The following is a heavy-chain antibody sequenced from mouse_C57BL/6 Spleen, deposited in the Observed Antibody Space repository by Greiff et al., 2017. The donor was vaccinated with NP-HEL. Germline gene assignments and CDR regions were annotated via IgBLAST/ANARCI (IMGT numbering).Heavy chain of an antibody. Sequence: EVKLVESGGGLVKPGGSLKLSCAASGFTFSDYGMHWVRQAPEKGLEWVAYISSGSSTIYYADTVKGRFTISRDNAKNTLFLQMTSLRSEDTAMYYCARPMVTNYAMDYWGQGTSVTVSS. CDR1: GFTFSDYG. V-gene: IGHV5-17*01. CDR3: ARPMVTNYAMDY. CDR2: ISSGSSTI. D-gene: IGHD2-2*01. J-gene: IGHJ4*01.